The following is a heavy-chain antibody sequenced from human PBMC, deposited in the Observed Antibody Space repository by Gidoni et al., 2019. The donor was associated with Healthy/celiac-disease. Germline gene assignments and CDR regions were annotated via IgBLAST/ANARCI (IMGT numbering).Heavy chain of an antibody. Sequence: QVQLVESGGGVVQPGRSLRLSCAASGFPFSSYGMHWVRQAPGKGLEWVAVISYDGSNKYYADSVKGRFTISRDNSKNTLYLQMNSLRAEDTAVYYCAKDHGYSYGYRYFDYWGQGTLVTVSS. CDR2: ISYDGSNK. CDR3: AKDHGYSYGYRYFDY. V-gene: IGHV3-30*18. J-gene: IGHJ4*02. D-gene: IGHD5-18*01. CDR1: GFPFSSYG.